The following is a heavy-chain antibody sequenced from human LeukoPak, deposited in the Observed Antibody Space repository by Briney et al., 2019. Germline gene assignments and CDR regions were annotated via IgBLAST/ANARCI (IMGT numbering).Heavy chain of an antibody. CDR2: IYSGGST. J-gene: IGHJ6*03. V-gene: IGHV3-53*01. Sequence: GGSLRLSCAASGFTVSSNYMSWVRQAPGKGLEWVSVIYSGGSTYYADSVKGRFTISRDNSKNTLYLQMNNLRAEDTAVYYCASGSGSYRTPHYYMDVWGKGTAVTVSS. CDR1: GFTVSSNY. D-gene: IGHD3-10*01. CDR3: ASGSGSYRTPHYYMDV.